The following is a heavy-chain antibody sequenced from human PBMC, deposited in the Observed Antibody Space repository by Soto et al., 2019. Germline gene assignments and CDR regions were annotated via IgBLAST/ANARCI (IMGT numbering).Heavy chain of an antibody. D-gene: IGHD4-17*01. Sequence: SETLSLTCTVSGGFIWGWIRQSPDKGLEWIGYIYNSGRYNYNPSLESRLTISIDTSKNQFSLKVRSVTAADTAVYYCARETYGDYVGYFDPWGQGTLVTVSS. J-gene: IGHJ4*02. CDR1: GGFI. CDR3: ARETYGDYVGYFDP. V-gene: IGHV4-59*12. CDR2: IYNSGRY.